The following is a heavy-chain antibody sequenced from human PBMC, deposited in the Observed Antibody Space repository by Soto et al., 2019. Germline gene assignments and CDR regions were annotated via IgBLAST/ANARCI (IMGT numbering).Heavy chain of an antibody. CDR3: ARDLYYYDSSGYSTFDY. Sequence: GSLRLSCAASGFTFSSYGMHWVRQAPGKGLEWVAVIWYDGSNKYYADSVKGRFTISRDNSKNTLYLQMNSLRAEDTAVYYCARDLYYYDSSGYSTFDYWGQGTLVTVSS. CDR2: IWYDGSNK. D-gene: IGHD3-22*01. V-gene: IGHV3-33*01. CDR1: GFTFSSYG. J-gene: IGHJ4*02.